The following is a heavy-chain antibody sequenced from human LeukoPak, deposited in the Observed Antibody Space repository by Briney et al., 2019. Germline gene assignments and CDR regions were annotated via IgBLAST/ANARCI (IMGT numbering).Heavy chain of an antibody. V-gene: IGHV3-30-3*01. J-gene: IGHJ6*02. CDR1: GFTFSSYA. CDR2: ISYDGSNN. D-gene: IGHD6-13*01. Sequence: GALRLSCAASGFTFSSYAMHWVRQAPGKGLEWVAVISYDGSNNYYADSVKGRFTISRDNSKNTLYLQMNSLRAEDTAVYYCARDVVGSSNNGMDVWGQGTTVTVSS. CDR3: ARDVVGSSNNGMDV.